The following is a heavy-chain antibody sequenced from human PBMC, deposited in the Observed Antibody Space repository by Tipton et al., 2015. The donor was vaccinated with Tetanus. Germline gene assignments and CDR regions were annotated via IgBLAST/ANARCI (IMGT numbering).Heavy chain of an antibody. Sequence: SLRLSCAASGFTFSGYSMHWVRQAPGKGLEWVSLISWDGGSTYYADSVKGRFTISRDNSKNSLYLQMNSLRTEDTALYYCAKDSPYSRYYDSSGSFFDYWGQGTLVTVSS. D-gene: IGHD3-22*01. CDR2: ISWDGGST. V-gene: IGHV3-43*01. J-gene: IGHJ4*02. CDR1: GFTFSGYS. CDR3: AKDSPYSRYYDSSGSFFDY.